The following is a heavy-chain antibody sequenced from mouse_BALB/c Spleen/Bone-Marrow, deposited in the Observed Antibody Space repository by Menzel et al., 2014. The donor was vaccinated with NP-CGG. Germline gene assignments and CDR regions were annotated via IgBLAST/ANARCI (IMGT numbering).Heavy chain of an antibody. V-gene: IGHV14-3*02. CDR2: IDPANGNT. D-gene: IGHD2-1*01. J-gene: IGHJ4*01. CDR3: ARYVNYCYAMDY. Sequence: EVKLVESGAELVKPGASVKLSCTASGFNIKDTYMHWVKQRPEQGLEWIGRIDPANGNTKYDPKFQGKATITADTSSNTAYLQHSSLTSEDTAVYYCARYVNYCYAMDYWGQGTSVTVSS. CDR1: GFNIKDTY.